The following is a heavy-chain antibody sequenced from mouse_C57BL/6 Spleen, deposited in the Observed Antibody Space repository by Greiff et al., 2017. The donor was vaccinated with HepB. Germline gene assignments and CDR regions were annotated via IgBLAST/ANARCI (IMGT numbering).Heavy chain of an antibody. CDR3: ARSYDGYAMDY. V-gene: IGHV5-4*01. D-gene: IGHD2-3*01. CDR2: ISDGGSYT. J-gene: IGHJ4*01. Sequence: EVQGVESGGGLVKPGGSLKLSCAASGFTFSSYAMSWVRQTPEKRLEWVATISDGGSYTYYPDNVKGRFTISRDNAKNNLYLQMSHLKSEDTAMYYCARSYDGYAMDYWGQGTSVTVSS. CDR1: GFTFSSYA.